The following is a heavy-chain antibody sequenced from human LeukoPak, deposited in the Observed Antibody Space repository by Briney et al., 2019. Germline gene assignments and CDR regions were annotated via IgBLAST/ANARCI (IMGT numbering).Heavy chain of an antibody. V-gene: IGHV1-2*02. Sequence: GASVKVSCKASGYTFTGSYIHWMRQAPGQGLEWMGWINPNSGGTKYAQKSQGRVTVTRDTSTSTAYMELSGLRADDTAVYYCARVAYCTKGVCINFDLWGQGTLVTVSS. CDR3: ARVAYCTKGVCINFDL. CDR2: INPNSGGT. CDR1: GYTFTGSY. J-gene: IGHJ4*02. D-gene: IGHD2-8*01.